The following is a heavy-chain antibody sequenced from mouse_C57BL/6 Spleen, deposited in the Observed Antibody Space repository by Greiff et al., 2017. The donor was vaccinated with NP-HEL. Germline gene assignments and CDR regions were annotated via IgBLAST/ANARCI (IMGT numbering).Heavy chain of an antibody. V-gene: IGHV1-80*01. CDR2: IYPGDGDT. J-gene: IGHJ2*01. D-gene: IGHD2-4*01. CDR3: ARSGLRRGDYFDY. CDR1: GYAFSSYW. Sequence: QVQLQQSGAELVKPGASVKISCKASGYAFSSYWMNWVKQRPGKGLEWIGQIYPGDGDTNYNGKFKGKATLTADKSSSTAYMQLSSLTSEDSAVYFCARSGLRRGDYFDYWGQGTTLTVSS.